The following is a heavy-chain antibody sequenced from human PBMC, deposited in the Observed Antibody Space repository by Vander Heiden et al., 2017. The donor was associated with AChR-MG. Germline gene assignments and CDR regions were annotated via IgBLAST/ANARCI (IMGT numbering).Heavy chain of an antibody. J-gene: IGHJ6*02. CDR2: ISSDGGT. CDR3: LREHGYYSGLDV. Sequence: QVQLQESGPGLVKSSQTLSLNCPVSGASISSGRYYWSWIRQPAGEGLEWIGRISSDGGTSCNPSLRRRVTISVDTANKQFSLKLKYVTAADAAVYYWLREHGYYSGLDVWGQGTTVPVS. V-gene: IGHV4-61*02. CDR1: GASISSGRYY.